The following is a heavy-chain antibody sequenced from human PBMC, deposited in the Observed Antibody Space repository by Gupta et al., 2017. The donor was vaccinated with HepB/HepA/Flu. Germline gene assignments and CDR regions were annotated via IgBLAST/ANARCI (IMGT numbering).Heavy chain of an antibody. J-gene: IGHJ6*02. D-gene: IGHD3-10*01. Sequence: QVQLVQSGAEVKKPGASVKVSCKASGYTFTGYYMHWVRQAPGQGLEWMGWINPNSGGTNYAQKFQGWVTMTRDTSISTAYMELSRLRSDDTAVYYCARGGWFGETPYYYYYGMDVWGQGTTVTVSS. CDR3: ARGGWFGETPYYYYYGMDV. CDR2: INPNSGGT. CDR1: GYTFTGYY. V-gene: IGHV1-2*04.